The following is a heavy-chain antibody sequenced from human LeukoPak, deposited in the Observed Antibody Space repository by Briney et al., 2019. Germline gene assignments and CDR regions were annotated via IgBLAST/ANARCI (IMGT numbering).Heavy chain of an antibody. D-gene: IGHD3-10*01. CDR2: ISYDGSNK. V-gene: IGHV3-30*18. CDR3: AKWEVSQAVFDY. J-gene: IGHJ4*02. Sequence: GGSLRLSCAACGFTFSSYGMHWVRQAPGKGVEGVAVISYDGSNKYYADSVKGRFTISRDNSKNTLYLQMNSLRAEDTAVYYCAKWEVSQAVFDYWGQGTLVTVSS. CDR1: GFTFSSYG.